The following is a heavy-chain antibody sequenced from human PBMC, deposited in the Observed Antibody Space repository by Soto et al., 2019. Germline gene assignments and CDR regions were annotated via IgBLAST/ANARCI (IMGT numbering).Heavy chain of an antibody. CDR3: AGLLAARRYYYYYGMDV. J-gene: IGHJ6*02. CDR2: IYYSGST. Sequence: SETLSLTCTVSGGSISSYYWSWIRQPPGKGLEWIGYIYYSGSTNYNPSLKSRVTISVDTSKNQFSLKLSSVTAADTAVYYCAGLLAARRYYYYYGMDVWGQGTTVTVSS. CDR1: GGSISSYY. V-gene: IGHV4-59*01. D-gene: IGHD6-6*01.